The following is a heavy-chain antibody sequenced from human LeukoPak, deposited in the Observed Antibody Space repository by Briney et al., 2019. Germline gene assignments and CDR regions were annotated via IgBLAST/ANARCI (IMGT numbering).Heavy chain of an antibody. CDR1: GYTFTSYD. V-gene: IGHV1-8*01. CDR2: MNPNSGNT. D-gene: IGHD3-22*01. CDR3: ARVPNYYDSSGYYLDWFDP. J-gene: IGHJ5*02. Sequence: ASVKVSCKASGYTFTSYDINWVRQATGQGLEWMGWMNPNSGNTGYAQKFQGRVTMTRNTSISTACMELSSLRSEDTAVYYCARVPNYYDSSGYYLDWFDPWGQGTLVTVSS.